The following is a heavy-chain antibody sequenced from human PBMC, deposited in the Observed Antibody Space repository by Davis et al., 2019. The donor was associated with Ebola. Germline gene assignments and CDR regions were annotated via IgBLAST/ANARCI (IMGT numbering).Heavy chain of an antibody. D-gene: IGHD4-17*01. V-gene: IGHV4-59*08. CDR2: IYYSGST. Sequence: MPSDTLSPTFSVPGASISSYYWRWIRQPPGKGLEWIGYIYYSGSTNYNPSLKSRVTISVDTSKSQFSLKLSSVTAADTAVYYCARVCPSTVTTDYYAMDVWGKGTTVTVSS. CDR1: GASISSYY. CDR3: ARVCPSTVTTDYYAMDV. J-gene: IGHJ6*04.